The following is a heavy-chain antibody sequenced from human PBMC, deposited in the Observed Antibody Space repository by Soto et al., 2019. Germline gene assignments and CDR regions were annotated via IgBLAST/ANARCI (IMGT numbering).Heavy chain of an antibody. D-gene: IGHD3-10*01. V-gene: IGHV4-59*01. CDR1: GGSISGYY. CDR2: IYYSGST. CDR3: ARYVVRGVKFYGMDV. Sequence: SETLSLTCTVSGGSISGYYWSWIRQPPGKGLEWIGYIYYSGSTNYNPSLQSRVTMSIDTSKNQFSLKLSSVTAADTAVYYCARYVVRGVKFYGMDVWGQGTTVTVS. J-gene: IGHJ6*02.